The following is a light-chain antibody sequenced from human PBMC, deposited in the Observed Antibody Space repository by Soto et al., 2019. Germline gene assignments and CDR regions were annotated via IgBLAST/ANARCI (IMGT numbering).Light chain of an antibody. V-gene: IGKV3-15*01. CDR2: DAS. Sequence: EIVMAQSPATLPVSPGERATLSCRASQRVSNKLAWYQQKPGQAPRLLIYDASTRATGVPARFSGSGSGTEFTLTISSLQSEDFAFYFCQQCDNWPRTFGQGTRLEIK. J-gene: IGKJ2*02. CDR1: QRVSNK. CDR3: QQCDNWPRT.